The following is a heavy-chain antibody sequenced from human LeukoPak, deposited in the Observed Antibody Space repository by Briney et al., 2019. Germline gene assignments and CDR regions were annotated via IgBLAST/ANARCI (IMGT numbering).Heavy chain of an antibody. CDR2: IYWDDDK. CDR1: GLSLSASGVG. J-gene: IGHJ5*02. Sequence: SGPTLVKPTQTLTLTCTFSGLSLSASGVGVGWIRQPPGKALEWLALIYWDDDKRYSPSLKSRLTITKDASKNQVVLTVTNMDPVDTATYYCVRRRLGTSGYSWFDPWGQGTLVTVSS. D-gene: IGHD3-22*01. V-gene: IGHV2-5*02. CDR3: VRRRLGTSGYSWFDP.